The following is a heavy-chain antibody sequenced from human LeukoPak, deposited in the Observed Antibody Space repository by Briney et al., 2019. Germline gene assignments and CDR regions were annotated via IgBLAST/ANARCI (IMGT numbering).Heavy chain of an antibody. D-gene: IGHD5-18*01. CDR1: GFTFSTYT. V-gene: IGHV3-30-3*01. CDR3: ARARTQLWLDDAFDI. CDR2: ISYDGSKK. J-gene: IGHJ3*02. Sequence: PGGSLRLSCAASGFTFSTYTLHWVRQAPGKGLEWVAVISYDGSKKYYADSVKGRFTISRDNSKNTLYLQMNSLRAEDTAVYYCARARTQLWLDDAFDIWGQGTMVTVSS.